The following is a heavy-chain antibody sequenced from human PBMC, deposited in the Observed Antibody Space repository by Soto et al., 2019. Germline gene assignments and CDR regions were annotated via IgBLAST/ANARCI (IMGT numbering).Heavy chain of an antibody. D-gene: IGHD3-3*01. CDR3: ARENYDFWSGYFSEANYGMDV. V-gene: IGHV3-53*01. J-gene: IGHJ6*02. CDR1: GFTVSSNY. Sequence: PGGSLRLSCAASGFTVSSNYMSWVRQAPGKGLEWVSVIYSGGSTYYADSVKGRFTISRDNAKNSLYLQMNSLRDEDTAVYYCARENYDFWSGYFSEANYGMDVWGQGTTVTVSS. CDR2: IYSGGST.